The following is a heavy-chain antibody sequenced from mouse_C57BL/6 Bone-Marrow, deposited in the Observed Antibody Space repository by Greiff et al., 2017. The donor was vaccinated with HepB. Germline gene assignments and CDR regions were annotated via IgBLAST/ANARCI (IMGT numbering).Heavy chain of an antibody. CDR1: GFTFSDYY. CDR2: ISNGGGST. CDR3: ARLTTVVGGAMDY. Sequence: EVQGVESGGGLVQPGGSLKLSCAASGFTFSDYYMYWVRQTPEKRLEWVAYISNGGGSTYYPDTVKGRFTISRDNAKNTLYLQMSRLKSEDTAMYYCARLTTVVGGAMDYWGQGTSVTVSS. J-gene: IGHJ4*01. D-gene: IGHD1-1*01. V-gene: IGHV5-12*01.